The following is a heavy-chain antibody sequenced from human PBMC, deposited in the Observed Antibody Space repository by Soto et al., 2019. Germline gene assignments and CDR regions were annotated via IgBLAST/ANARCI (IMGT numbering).Heavy chain of an antibody. CDR3: ARDRGRTSYYYYGMDV. D-gene: IGHD3-16*01. CDR2: INPNSGGT. CDR1: GYTFTGYY. V-gene: IGHV1-2*04. J-gene: IGHJ6*02. Sequence: ASVKVSCKASGYTFTGYYMHWVRQAPGQGLEWMGWINPNSGGTNYAQKFQGWVTMTRDTSISTAYMELSRLRSDDTAVYYCARDRGRTSYYYYGMDVWGQGTTVTV.